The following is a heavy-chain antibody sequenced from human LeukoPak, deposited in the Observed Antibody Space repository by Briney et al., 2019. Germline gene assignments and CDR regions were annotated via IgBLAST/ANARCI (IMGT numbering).Heavy chain of an antibody. Sequence: SVKVSCKASGATFSSYAISWERQAPGQGLEWMGGIIPIFGTANYAQKFPGRVTITADESTSTAYMELSSLRSEDTAVYYCARAIRYFDWLLPFGMDVWGKGTTVTVSS. V-gene: IGHV1-69*13. CDR3: ARAIRYFDWLLPFGMDV. CDR1: GATFSSYA. CDR2: IIPIFGTA. D-gene: IGHD3-9*01. J-gene: IGHJ6*04.